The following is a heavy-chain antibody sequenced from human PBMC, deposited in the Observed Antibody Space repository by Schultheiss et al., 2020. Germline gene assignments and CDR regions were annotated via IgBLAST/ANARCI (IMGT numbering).Heavy chain of an antibody. J-gene: IGHJ4*02. V-gene: IGHV3-74*01. Sequence: GGSLRLSCAASGFTFSSYWMHWVRQAPGKGLVWVSRINSDGSSTSSADSVKGRFTISRDNSKNTVHLEMTSLRADDTAVYYCARQDWDYWGQGTLVTVSS. CDR2: INSDGSST. CDR3: ARQDWDY. CDR1: GFTFSSYW. D-gene: IGHD2-15*01.